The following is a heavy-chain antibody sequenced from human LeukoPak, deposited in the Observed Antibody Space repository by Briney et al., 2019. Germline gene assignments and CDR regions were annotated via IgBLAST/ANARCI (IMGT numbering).Heavy chain of an antibody. CDR1: GGSISSGDYY. CDR3: ARGYCSGGSCSFDY. D-gene: IGHD2-15*01. V-gene: IGHV4-30-4*08. Sequence: SETLSLTCTVSGGSISSGDYYWSWIRQPPGKGLEWIGYIYYSGSTNYNPSLKSRVTISVDKSKNQFSLKLSSVTAADTAVYYCARGYCSGGSCSFDYWGQGTLVTVSS. J-gene: IGHJ4*02. CDR2: IYYSGST.